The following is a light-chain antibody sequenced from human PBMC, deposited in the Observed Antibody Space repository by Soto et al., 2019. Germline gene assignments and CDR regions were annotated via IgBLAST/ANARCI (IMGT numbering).Light chain of an antibody. J-gene: IGKJ5*01. Sequence: EIVFTPAPGTLSLSPGERATLSRRAIQSVSSSYLAWYQQKPGQAPRLLIYGASSRATGIPDRFSGSGSGTDFTLTISRLEPEDFAVYYCQQYGSSPPITFGQGTRLEIK. V-gene: IGKV3-20*01. CDR3: QQYGSSPPIT. CDR1: QSVSSSY. CDR2: GAS.